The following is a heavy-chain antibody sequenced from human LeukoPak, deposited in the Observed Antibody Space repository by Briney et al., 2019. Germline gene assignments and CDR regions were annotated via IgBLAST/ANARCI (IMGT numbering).Heavy chain of an antibody. V-gene: IGHV4-61*02. Sequence: SQTLSLTCTVPGGSISSGSYYWSWIRQPAGKGLEWIGRIYTSGSTNYNPSLKSRVTISVDTSKNQFSLKLSSVTAADTAVYYCARSDIVVVPAAIPPHYYYYGMDVWGQGTTVTVSS. CDR1: GGSISSGSYY. D-gene: IGHD2-2*01. CDR3: ARSDIVVVPAAIPPHYYYYGMDV. CDR2: IYTSGST. J-gene: IGHJ6*02.